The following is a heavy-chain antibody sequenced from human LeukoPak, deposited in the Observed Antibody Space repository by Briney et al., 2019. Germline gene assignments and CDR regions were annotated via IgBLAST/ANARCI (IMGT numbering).Heavy chain of an antibody. CDR3: AGSLPYSSGWSISLGYWFDP. CDR1: GFTFSSYA. CDR2: ISYDGSNK. J-gene: IGHJ5*02. Sequence: GGSLRLSCAASGFTFSSYAMHWVRQAPGKGLEWVAVISYDGSNKYYADSVKGRFTISRDNSKNTLYLQMNSLRAEDTAVYYCAGSLPYSSGWSISLGYWFDPWGQGTLVTVSS. V-gene: IGHV3-30-3*01. D-gene: IGHD6-19*01.